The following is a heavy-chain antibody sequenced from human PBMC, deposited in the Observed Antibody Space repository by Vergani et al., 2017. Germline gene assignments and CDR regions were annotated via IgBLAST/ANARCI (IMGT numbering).Heavy chain of an antibody. CDR2: IKSDVSVT. CDR1: GFTFNSYW. CDR3: AKALLRQLVSFDC. J-gene: IGHJ4*01. D-gene: IGHD6-13*01. Sequence: EVQLVESGGGLVQLGGSLRLSSAASGFTFNSYWMHWVRQVPGKGLLWDSRIKSDVSVTAYADSVKGRFTISRDNAQNTLYLQMNSLRAKDTAVYYCAKALLRQLVSFDCWGQGALVTVSS. V-gene: IGHV3-74*03.